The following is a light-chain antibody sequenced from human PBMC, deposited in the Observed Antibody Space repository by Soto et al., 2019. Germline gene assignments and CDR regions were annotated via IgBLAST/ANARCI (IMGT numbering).Light chain of an antibody. CDR2: GAS. V-gene: IGKV3-15*01. CDR3: QQRSNWPPWT. J-gene: IGKJ1*01. CDR1: QSVSSN. Sequence: EIVMTQSPATLSVSPGERAXLSXXXSQSVSSNLAWYQKXPGQAXXLXXYGASTRATGIPARFSGSGSGTEFTLTISSLQSEDFAVYYCQQRSNWPPWTSGQGTKVDIK.